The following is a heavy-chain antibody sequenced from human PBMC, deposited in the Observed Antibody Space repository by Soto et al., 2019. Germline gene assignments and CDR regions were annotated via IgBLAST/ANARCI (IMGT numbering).Heavy chain of an antibody. CDR3: ARGMDWGGDCSDYYYGMDV. D-gene: IGHD2-21*02. V-gene: IGHV1-8*01. CDR1: GYTFTSYD. CDR2: MNPNSGNT. J-gene: IGHJ6*02. Sequence: ASVKVSCKASGYTFTSYDINWVRQATGQGLEWMGWMNPNSGNTGYAQKFQGRVTMTRNTSISTAYMELSSLRSEDTAVYYCARGMDWGGDCSDYYYGMDVWGQGTTVTVSS.